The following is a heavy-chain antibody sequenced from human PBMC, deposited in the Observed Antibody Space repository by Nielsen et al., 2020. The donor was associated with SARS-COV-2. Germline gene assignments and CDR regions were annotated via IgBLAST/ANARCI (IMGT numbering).Heavy chain of an antibody. J-gene: IGHJ4*02. Sequence: GGSLRLSCAASGFTFDDYAMHWVRQAPGKGLEWVSGISWNSGSIGYADSVKGRFTISRDNAKNSLYLQMNSLRAEDTALYYCAKDIGWGGYSSSWYGLDYWGQGTLVTVSS. D-gene: IGHD6-13*01. CDR2: ISWNSGSI. CDR3: AKDIGWGGYSSSWYGLDY. CDR1: GFTFDDYA. V-gene: IGHV3-9*01.